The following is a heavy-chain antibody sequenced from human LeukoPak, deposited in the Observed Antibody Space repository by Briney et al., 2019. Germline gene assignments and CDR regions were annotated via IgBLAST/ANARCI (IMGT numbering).Heavy chain of an antibody. D-gene: IGHD2-21*02. CDR1: GYSFTSYW. V-gene: IGHV5-51*01. Sequence: GESLKISCKGSGYSFTSYWIGWVRQMPGKGLEWWGIIYTGDSDTGYSPSFQGQVTISADKSISAAYLQWSCLKASDTAMYYCASAYCGGDCYLNDAFDIWGQGTMVTVSS. CDR3: ASAYCGGDCYLNDAFDI. J-gene: IGHJ3*02. CDR2: IYTGDSDT.